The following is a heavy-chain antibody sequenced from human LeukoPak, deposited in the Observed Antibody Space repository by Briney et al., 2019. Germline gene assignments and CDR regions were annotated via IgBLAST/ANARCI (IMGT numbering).Heavy chain of an antibody. CDR3: AKDRRIANDAFGI. D-gene: IGHD2-21*01. J-gene: IGHJ3*02. Sequence: PGRSLRLSCAASGFTFSSYGMHWVRQAPGKGLEWVAVIWYDGSNKYYADSVKGRFTISRDNSKNTLYLQMNSLRAEDTAVYYCAKDRRIANDAFGIWGQGTMVTVSS. CDR2: IWYDGSNK. CDR1: GFTFSSYG. V-gene: IGHV3-33*06.